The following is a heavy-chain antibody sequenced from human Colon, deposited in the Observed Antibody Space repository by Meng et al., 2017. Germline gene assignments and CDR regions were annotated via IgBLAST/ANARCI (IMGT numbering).Heavy chain of an antibody. CDR1: GGSISNYY. V-gene: IGHV4-59*01. D-gene: IGHD6-19*01. Sequence: QVQLQESGRGLVKPSETLSLTFTVSGGSISNYYWSWIRQPPGKGLEWIGYIYYSGTTNYNPSLKSRVTISIDTSKNQFSLKLNSVTAADTAVYYCAGDSSGYNWLDPWGQGTLVTVSS. CDR2: IYYSGTT. J-gene: IGHJ5*02. CDR3: AGDSSGYNWLDP.